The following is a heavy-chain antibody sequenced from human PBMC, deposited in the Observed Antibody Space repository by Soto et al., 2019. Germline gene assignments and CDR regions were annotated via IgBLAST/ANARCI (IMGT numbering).Heavy chain of an antibody. D-gene: IGHD6-19*01. CDR2: IDSSGEK. J-gene: IGHJ5*02. Sequence: QVTLTESGPVLVKPTETLTLRCTVSGLSITDSELGVSWIRQPPGQPLEWLAHIDSSGEKSYRTFLKSRLAISKDTSKSQIVLTMTNMDPADTATYYCARRHLAVAVSPWFDPWGQGSPVTVSS. CDR1: GLSITDSELG. V-gene: IGHV2-26*01. CDR3: ARRHLAVAVSPWFDP.